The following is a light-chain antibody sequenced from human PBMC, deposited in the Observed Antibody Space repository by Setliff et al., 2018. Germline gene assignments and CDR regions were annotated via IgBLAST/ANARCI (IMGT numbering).Light chain of an antibody. CDR1: SSDVGGYKY. CDR2: EVS. J-gene: IGLJ1*01. Sequence: QSVLTQPPSASGSPGQSVTISCTGSSSDVGGYKYVSWYQQHPGKAPKLMIYEVSKRPSGVPDRFSGSKSGNTASLTVSGLQAGDEADYYCSSYAVSNNGLVFGTGTKVTVL. V-gene: IGLV2-8*01. CDR3: SSYAVSNNGLV.